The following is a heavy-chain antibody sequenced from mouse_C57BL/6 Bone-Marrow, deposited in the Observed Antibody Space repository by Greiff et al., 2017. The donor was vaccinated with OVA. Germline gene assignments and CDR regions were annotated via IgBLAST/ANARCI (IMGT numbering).Heavy chain of an antibody. D-gene: IGHD4-1*01. CDR2: IHPNSGST. CDR1: GYTFTSYW. Sequence: QVQLQQPGAELVKPGASVKLSCKASGYTFTSYWMHWVKQRPGQGLEWIGMIHPNSGSTNYNEKFKSKATLTVDKSSSTAYMQLSSLTSEDSAVDYCARGRVDWHFDYWGQGTTLTVSS. CDR3: ARGRVDWHFDY. J-gene: IGHJ2*01. V-gene: IGHV1-64*01.